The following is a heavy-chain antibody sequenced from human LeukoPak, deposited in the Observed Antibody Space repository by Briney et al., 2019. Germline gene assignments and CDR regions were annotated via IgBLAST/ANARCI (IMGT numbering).Heavy chain of an antibody. Sequence: ASVKVSFKASGYTFTTYYMHWVRQAPGQGLEWMAIINPSVGSATYAQKFKGRVTMTRDTSTSTVHMELSSLTSEDTAVYYCARGRGISATGIRLDCWGQGTLVTVSS. CDR2: INPSVGSA. V-gene: IGHV1-46*01. CDR3: ARGRGISATGIRLDC. CDR1: GYTFTTYY. D-gene: IGHD6-13*01. J-gene: IGHJ4*02.